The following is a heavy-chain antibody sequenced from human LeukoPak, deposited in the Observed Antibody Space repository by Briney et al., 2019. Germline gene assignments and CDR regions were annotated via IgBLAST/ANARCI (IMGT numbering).Heavy chain of an antibody. V-gene: IGHV3-74*01. CDR1: GFPFSNYW. CDR2: INNDGSNT. Sequence: GGSLRLSCAASGFPFSNYWMHWVRQVPGMGLVWVSRINNDGSNTVYAGSVEGRFSISRDNAKNSLHLQMNSLTVEDTAIYYCVRGYLGPDYWGQGTLVTVSS. J-gene: IGHJ4*02. CDR3: VRGYLGPDY. D-gene: IGHD1-26*01.